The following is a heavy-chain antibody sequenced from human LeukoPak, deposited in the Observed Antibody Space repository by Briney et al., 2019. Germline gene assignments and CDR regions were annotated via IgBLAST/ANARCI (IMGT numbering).Heavy chain of an antibody. Sequence: SETLSLTCTVSGGSISPYYWYWIRQPPGKGLEWIGSIYYSGSTYYNPSLKSRVTISVDTSKNQFSLKLSSVTAADTAVYYCARQATYYYDSSGYHPPYYYYYYMDVWGKGTTVAVSS. CDR2: IYYSGST. D-gene: IGHD3-22*01. CDR1: GGSISPYY. V-gene: IGHV4-39*07. J-gene: IGHJ6*03. CDR3: ARQATYYYDSSGYHPPYYYYYYMDV.